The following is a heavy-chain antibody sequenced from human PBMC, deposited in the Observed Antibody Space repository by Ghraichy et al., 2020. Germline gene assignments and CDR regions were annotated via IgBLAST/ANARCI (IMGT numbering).Heavy chain of an antibody. J-gene: IGHJ5*02. D-gene: IGHD2-15*01. V-gene: IGHV3-23*01. Sequence: GGSLRLSCAASGFPFGSYAMSWVRQTPGKGLEWVSSISFSGANTYYAVSVKGRFTISRDNSKNTLYLQMNSLRADDTAVYYCAKAWGYCSAATCPSYNWFDPWGQGTLVTVSS. CDR1: GFPFGSYA. CDR2: ISFSGANT. CDR3: AKAWGYCSAATCPSYNWFDP.